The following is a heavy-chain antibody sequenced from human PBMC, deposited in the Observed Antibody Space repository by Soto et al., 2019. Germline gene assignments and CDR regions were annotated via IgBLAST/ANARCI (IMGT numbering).Heavy chain of an antibody. CDR1: GYSLSKLS. CDR3: ARGGIAAAAPPDY. Sequence: ASAKVSCKASGYSLSKLSIHWVRQAPGKGLEWMGGFDPEDGETIYAQKFQGRVTMTEDTSTDTAYMELSSLRSEDTAVYYCARGGIAAAAPPDYWGQGTLVTVS. D-gene: IGHD6-13*01. CDR2: FDPEDGET. J-gene: IGHJ4*02. V-gene: IGHV1-24*01.